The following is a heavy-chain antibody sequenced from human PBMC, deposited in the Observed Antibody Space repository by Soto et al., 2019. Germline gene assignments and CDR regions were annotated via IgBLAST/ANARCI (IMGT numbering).Heavy chain of an antibody. CDR1: GYTFTSYG. V-gene: IGHV1-18*01. CDR2: ISAYNGST. J-gene: IGHJ4*02. Sequence: ASVKVSCKASGYTFTSYGISWVRQAPGQGLEWMGWISAYNGSTNYAQKLQGRVTMTTDTSTSTAYMELRSLRSDDTAVYYCARDREAIVATGIDYWGQGTLVTVSS. CDR3: ARDREAIVATGIDY. D-gene: IGHD5-12*01.